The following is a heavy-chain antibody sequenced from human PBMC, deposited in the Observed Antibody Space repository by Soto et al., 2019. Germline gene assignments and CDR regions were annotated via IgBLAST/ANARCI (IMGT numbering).Heavy chain of an antibody. J-gene: IGHJ6*02. CDR2: IIPIFGTA. CDR3: ARSPRRFDFNYGMDV. CDR1: GGTFSSYA. D-gene: IGHD3-10*01. Sequence: QVQLVQSGAEVKKPGSSVKVCWKASGGTFSSYAISWVRQAPGQGLEWMGGIIPIFGTANYAQKFQGRVTITADESTSTAYMELSSMRSEDTAVYYCARSPRRFDFNYGMDVWGQGTTVTVSS. V-gene: IGHV1-69*12.